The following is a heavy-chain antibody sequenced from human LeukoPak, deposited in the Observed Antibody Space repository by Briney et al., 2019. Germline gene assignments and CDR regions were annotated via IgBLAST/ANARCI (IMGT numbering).Heavy chain of an antibody. J-gene: IGHJ4*02. CDR3: ARGVGSSSEIDY. Sequence: PSETLSLTCTVSGGSISSYYWSWIRQPPGKGLEWIGYIYTSGSTNYNPSLKSRVTISVDTSKNQFSLKLSSVTAADTAVYYCARGVGSSSEIDYWGQGNLVTVSS. D-gene: IGHD6-6*01. CDR2: IYTSGST. V-gene: IGHV4-4*09. CDR1: GGSISSYY.